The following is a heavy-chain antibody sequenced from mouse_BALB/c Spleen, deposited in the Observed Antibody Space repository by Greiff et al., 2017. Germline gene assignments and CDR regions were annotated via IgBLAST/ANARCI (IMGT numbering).Heavy chain of an antibody. V-gene: IGHV1-87*01. Sequence: VQLQQSGAELARPGASVKLSCKASGYTFTSYWMQWVKQRPGQGLEWIGAIYPGDGDTRYTQKFKGKATLTADKSSSTAYMQLSSLASEDSAVYYCARERAGYDYFDYWGQGTTLTVSS. CDR2: IYPGDGDT. D-gene: IGHD2-2*01. J-gene: IGHJ2*01. CDR1: GYTFTSYW. CDR3: ARERAGYDYFDY.